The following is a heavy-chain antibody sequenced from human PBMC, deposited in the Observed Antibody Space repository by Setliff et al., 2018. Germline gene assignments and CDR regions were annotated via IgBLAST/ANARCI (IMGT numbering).Heavy chain of an antibody. CDR2: IYWDGDE. Sequence: GSGPTLVNPTQTLTLTCSFSGFSLSDFGVGVGWIHQPPGKAPEWLALIYWDGDEHYTPSLEKRLTITKDTSKNQLVLTVSNMDSMDTATYFCAYRRKMSARYDAFEVWGQGTLVTVSS. D-gene: IGHD2-15*01. V-gene: IGHV2-5*02. J-gene: IGHJ3*01. CDR3: AYRRKMSARYDAFEV. CDR1: GFSLSDFGVG.